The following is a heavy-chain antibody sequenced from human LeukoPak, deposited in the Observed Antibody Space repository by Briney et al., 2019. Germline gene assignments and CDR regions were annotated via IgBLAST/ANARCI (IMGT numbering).Heavy chain of an antibody. V-gene: IGHV3-7*01. J-gene: IGHJ4*02. Sequence: AGSLRLACAASGFTFSSYWMGWVRQAPGKGLEWVANIKQDGSEKYYVDSVKGRFTISRDNAKNSLYLQMNSLRAEDTAVYYCARGGVWRGYYFDYWGQGSLVAVSS. D-gene: IGHD3-3*01. CDR3: ARGGVWRGYYFDY. CDR2: IKQDGSEK. CDR1: GFTFSSYW.